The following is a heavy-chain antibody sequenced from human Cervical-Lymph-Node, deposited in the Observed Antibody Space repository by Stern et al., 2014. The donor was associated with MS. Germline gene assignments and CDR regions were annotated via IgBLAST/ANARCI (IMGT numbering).Heavy chain of an antibody. J-gene: IGHJ4*02. D-gene: IGHD6-13*01. CDR1: GFIFSNYD. V-gene: IGHV3-33*01. CDR3: ARDRASAAAGRGLDY. Sequence: VQLVESGGGVVQPGRSLRLSCAASGFIFSNYDMHWVRQAPGKGLEWVAVMWYDGSNKYYVDSVKGRFTISRDKSKNTLYLQMNSLRAEDTAVYYCARDRASAAAGRGLDYWGQGTQVTVSS. CDR2: MWYDGSNK.